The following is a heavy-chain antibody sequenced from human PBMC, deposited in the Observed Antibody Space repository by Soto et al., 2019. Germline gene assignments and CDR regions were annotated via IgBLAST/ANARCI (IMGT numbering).Heavy chain of an antibody. D-gene: IGHD4-17*01. Sequence: LSLTCTVSGGSISSYYWSWIRQPPGKGLEWIGYIYYSGSTNYNPSLKSRVTISVDTSKNQFSLKLSSVTATDTAVYYCAKGGWVYGDYSYFDYWGQGTLVTVSS. CDR2: IYYSGST. CDR1: GGSISSYY. J-gene: IGHJ4*02. V-gene: IGHV4-59*01. CDR3: AKGGWVYGDYSYFDY.